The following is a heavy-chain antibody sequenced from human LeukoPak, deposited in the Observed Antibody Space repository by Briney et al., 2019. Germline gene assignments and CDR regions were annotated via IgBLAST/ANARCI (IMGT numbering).Heavy chain of an antibody. CDR3: ARAISSLFYYYYMDV. D-gene: IGHD6-13*01. CDR2: MNPNSGNT. Sequence: ASVKASCKASGYTFTSYDINWVRQATGQGLEWMGWMNPNSGNTGHAHKFQGRVTITRNTSISTAYMELSSLRSEDTAVYYCARAISSLFYYYYMDVWGKGTTVTVSS. V-gene: IGHV1-8*01. J-gene: IGHJ6*03. CDR1: GYTFTSYD.